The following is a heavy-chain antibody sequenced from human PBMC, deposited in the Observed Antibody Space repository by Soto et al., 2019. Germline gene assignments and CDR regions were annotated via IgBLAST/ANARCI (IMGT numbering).Heavy chain of an antibody. CDR2: ISAYNGNT. CDR3: ARSGYYDSSGRSFDY. J-gene: IGHJ4*02. V-gene: IGHV1-18*01. Sequence: QVQLVQSGAEVKKPGASVKVSCKASGYTFTNYGISWVRQVPGQGLEWMGWISAYNGNTNYAQKLQDRVTMTTDTSTSKAYMEMRSLRSDDTAVYYCARSGYYDSSGRSFDYWGQGTLVTVSS. CDR1: GYTFTNYG. D-gene: IGHD3-22*01.